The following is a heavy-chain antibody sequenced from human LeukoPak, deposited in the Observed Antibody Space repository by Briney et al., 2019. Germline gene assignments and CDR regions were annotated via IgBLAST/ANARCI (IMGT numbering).Heavy chain of an antibody. Sequence: GGSLRLSCAASGFTFSTYEMNWVRQAPGKGLEWVSAISGSGGSTYYADSVKGRFTISRDNSKNTLYLQMNSLRAEDTAVYYCAKLGGTYYYDSSGYYYFDYWGQGTLVTVSS. CDR2: ISGSGGST. CDR3: AKLGGTYYYDSSGYYYFDY. V-gene: IGHV3-23*01. D-gene: IGHD3-22*01. CDR1: GFTFSTYE. J-gene: IGHJ4*02.